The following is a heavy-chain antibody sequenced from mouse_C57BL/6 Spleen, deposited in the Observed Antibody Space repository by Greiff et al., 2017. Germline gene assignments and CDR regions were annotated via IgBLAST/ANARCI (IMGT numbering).Heavy chain of an antibody. V-gene: IGHV1-19*01. CDR3: ARRSYYDYDGFAY. CDR2: INPYNGGT. J-gene: IGHJ3*01. Sequence: VQLQQSGPVLVNPVASVKMSCMASGYTFSDYYLNCVKQSHGKSIEWIGVINPYNGGTSSNQKFKAQATLTVDKSSSTAYMELNSLTSEDSAVYYCARRSYYDYDGFAYRAQVRLGTVFA. CDR1: GYTFSDYY. D-gene: IGHD2-4*01.